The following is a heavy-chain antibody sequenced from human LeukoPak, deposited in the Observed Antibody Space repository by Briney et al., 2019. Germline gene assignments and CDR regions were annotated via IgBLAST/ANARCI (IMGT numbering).Heavy chain of an antibody. CDR2: ISSSSSYI. Sequence: GGSLRLSCAASGFTFSSYSMNWVRQAPGKGLEWVSSISSSSSYIYYADSVKGRFTISRDNAKNSLYLQMNSLRAEDTAVYYCARDRVSFTAAHDRDYYGMDVWGQGTTVTVSS. CDR1: GFTFSSYS. V-gene: IGHV3-21*01. J-gene: IGHJ6*02. D-gene: IGHD2-15*01. CDR3: ARDRVSFTAAHDRDYYGMDV.